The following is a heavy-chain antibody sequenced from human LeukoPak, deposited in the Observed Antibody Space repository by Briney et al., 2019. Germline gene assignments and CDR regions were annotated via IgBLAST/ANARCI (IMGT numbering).Heavy chain of an antibody. Sequence: PGGSLRLSCAASGFTFSSYGMHWVRQAPGKGLEWVELIRYDGSNKYYADSVKGRFTISRDNSKNTLYLQMNSLRAEDTAVYYCAKDLRDYYDTSGQPDWGQGTLVTVSS. CDR2: IRYDGSNK. CDR1: GFTFSSYG. J-gene: IGHJ4*02. D-gene: IGHD3-22*01. V-gene: IGHV3-30*02. CDR3: AKDLRDYYDTSGQPD.